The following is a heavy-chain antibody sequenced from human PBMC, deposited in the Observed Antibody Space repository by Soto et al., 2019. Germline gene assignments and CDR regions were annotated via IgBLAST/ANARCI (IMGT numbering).Heavy chain of an antibody. D-gene: IGHD6-19*01. V-gene: IGHV1-2*02. CDR2: INPNSGGT. CDR1: GYTFTGYY. CDR3: ARAPIAVAGTFYYYYGMDV. Sequence: ASVKVSCKASGYTFTGYYMHWVRQAPGQGLEWMGWINPNSGGTNYAQKFQGRVTMTRDTSISTAYMELSRLRSDDTAVYYCARAPIAVAGTFYYYYGMDVWGQGTTVTVSS. J-gene: IGHJ6*02.